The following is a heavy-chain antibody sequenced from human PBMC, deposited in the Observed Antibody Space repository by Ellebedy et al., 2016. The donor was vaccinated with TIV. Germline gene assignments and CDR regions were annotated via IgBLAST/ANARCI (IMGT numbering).Heavy chain of an antibody. D-gene: IGHD3-9*01. Sequence: MPSETLSLTCAVSGGSINTNYWWSWVRQPPGKGLEWIGEIYHFGNTNYAPSLRSRLTISLDKSNNRFSLNLSSVTAADTAMYYCARNLPNNYDVLTGYYTPSAFDMWGHGTMVTVSS. CDR3: ARNLPNNYDVLTGYYTPSAFDM. V-gene: IGHV4-4*02. CDR2: IYHFGNT. J-gene: IGHJ3*02. CDR1: GGSINTNYW.